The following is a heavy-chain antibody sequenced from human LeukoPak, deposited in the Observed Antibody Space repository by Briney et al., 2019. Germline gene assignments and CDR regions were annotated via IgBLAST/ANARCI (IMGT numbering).Heavy chain of an antibody. V-gene: IGHV3-9*01. CDR1: GFTFDDYA. J-gene: IGHJ5*02. CDR3: AKSGYSGYDTGDWFDP. Sequence: GGSLRLSCAASGFTFDDYAMHWVRQAPGKGLEWVSGISWNSGSIGYADSVKGRFTISRDNAKNSLYLQMNSLRAEDTALYYCAKSGYSGYDTGDWFDPWGQGTLVTVSS. D-gene: IGHD5-12*01. CDR2: ISWNSGSI.